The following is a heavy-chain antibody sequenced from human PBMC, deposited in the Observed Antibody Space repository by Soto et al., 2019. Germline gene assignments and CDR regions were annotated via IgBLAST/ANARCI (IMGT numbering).Heavy chain of an antibody. CDR1: GGSFSGYY. D-gene: IGHD3-3*01. CDR3: ARGNDFWSGYGEGGDY. CDR2: INHSGST. V-gene: IGHV4-34*01. J-gene: IGHJ4*02. Sequence: QVQLQQWGAGLLKPSETLSLTCAVYGGSFSGYYWSWIRQPPGKGLEWMGEINHSGSTNYNPSLKSRVTISVDTSKNQFSLKLSSVTAADTAVYYCARGNDFWSGYGEGGDYWGQGTLVTVSS.